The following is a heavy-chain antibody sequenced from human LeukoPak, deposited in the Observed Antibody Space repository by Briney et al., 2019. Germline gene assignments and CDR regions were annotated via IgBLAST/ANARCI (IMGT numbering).Heavy chain of an antibody. D-gene: IGHD4-23*01. CDR2: LSGTGRST. Sequence: GGSLRLSCAASGFSFSSYAMSWVRQAPGKGLEWVSALSGTGRSTYYADSVKGRFTISRDNSKNTLYLQMNSLRAEDTAVYYCVTPVVTGAFDYWGQGTLVTVSS. V-gene: IGHV3-23*01. J-gene: IGHJ4*02. CDR1: GFSFSSYA. CDR3: VTPVVTGAFDY.